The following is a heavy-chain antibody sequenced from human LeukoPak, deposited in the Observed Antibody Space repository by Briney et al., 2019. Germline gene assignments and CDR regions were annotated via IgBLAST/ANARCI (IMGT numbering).Heavy chain of an antibody. Sequence: SQTLSLTCALSGDSVSSNSAAWNWLRQSPSRGLEWLGRTHYRSKWYNDYAVSVKSRITINPDTSKNQFSLQLNSVTPEDTAVYYCARSGAAPRVNWFDPWGQGTLVTVSS. CDR1: GDSVSSNSAA. J-gene: IGHJ5*02. CDR3: ARSGAAPRVNWFDP. D-gene: IGHD6-6*01. V-gene: IGHV6-1*01. CDR2: THYRSKWYN.